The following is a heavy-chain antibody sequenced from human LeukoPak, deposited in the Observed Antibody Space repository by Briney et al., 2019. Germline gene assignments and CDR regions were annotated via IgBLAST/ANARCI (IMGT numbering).Heavy chain of an antibody. J-gene: IGHJ6*04. V-gene: IGHV3-21*01. Sequence: GGSLRLSCVAFGFTFSNAWMSWVRQAPGKGLEWVSSISGSGDSTYYADSVKGRFTISRDNAKNSLYLQMNSLRAEDTAVYYCAELGITMIGGVWGKGTTVTISS. D-gene: IGHD3-10*02. CDR3: AELGITMIGGV. CDR1: GFTFSNAW. CDR2: ISGSGDST.